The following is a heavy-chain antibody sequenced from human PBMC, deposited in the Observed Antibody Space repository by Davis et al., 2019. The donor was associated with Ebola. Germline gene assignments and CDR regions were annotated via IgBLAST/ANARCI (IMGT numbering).Heavy chain of an antibody. Sequence: PSETLSLTCSVSGASVTSGVYYWSWIRQAPGKGLEWIGYISYSGSTNYNPSLKNRVTISSDTSKNQFSLNLSYVTAADTGIYYCARDVGYAVNSEGDYWGQGILVTVSS. CDR3: ARDVGYAVNSEGDY. CDR1: GASVTSGVYY. CDR2: ISYSGST. J-gene: IGHJ4*02. D-gene: IGHD4-23*01. V-gene: IGHV4-61*08.